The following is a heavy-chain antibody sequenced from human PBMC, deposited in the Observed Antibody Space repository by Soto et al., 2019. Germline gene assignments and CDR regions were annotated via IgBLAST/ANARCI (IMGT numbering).Heavy chain of an antibody. V-gene: IGHV5-51*01. CDR1: GYSFTSYW. Sequence: PGESLKISCKGSGYSFTSYWIGWVRQMPGKGLEWMGIIYPGDSDTRYSPSFQGQVTISADKSISTAYLQWSSLKASDTAMYYCASSREQHQDAFDIWGQGTTVTVSS. CDR2: IYPGDSDT. J-gene: IGHJ3*02. D-gene: IGHD6-13*01. CDR3: ASSREQHQDAFDI.